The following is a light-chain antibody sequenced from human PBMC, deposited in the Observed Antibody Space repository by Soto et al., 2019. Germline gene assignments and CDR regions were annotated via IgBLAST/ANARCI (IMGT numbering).Light chain of an antibody. CDR2: HVS. Sequence: EIVFTQCPATLSLSPGESATLSCRASQDVGIYLAWYRQKPGQAPRLLIYHVSNRATGIPARLSGSGSETDFTLTSSSLEPEDFAISYGQHRSSWPGTWTFGQGTKVDIK. CDR3: QHRSSWPGTWT. J-gene: IGKJ1*01. CDR1: QDVGIY. V-gene: IGKV3-11*01.